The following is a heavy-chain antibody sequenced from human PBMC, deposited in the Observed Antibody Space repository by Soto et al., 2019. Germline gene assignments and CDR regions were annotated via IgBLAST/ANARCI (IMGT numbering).Heavy chain of an antibody. CDR1: GGTFSRYA. J-gene: IGHJ6*02. Sequence: SVKLSCKASGGTFSRYAISWVRQAPGQGLEWMGGIIPIFGTANYAQKFQGRVTITADESTSTAYMELSSLRSEDTAVYYCARGARVRTIVLVPRGSSHYYYGMDVWGQGTTVTVSS. V-gene: IGHV1-69*13. D-gene: IGHD2-2*01. CDR3: ARGARVRTIVLVPRGSSHYYYGMDV. CDR2: IIPIFGTA.